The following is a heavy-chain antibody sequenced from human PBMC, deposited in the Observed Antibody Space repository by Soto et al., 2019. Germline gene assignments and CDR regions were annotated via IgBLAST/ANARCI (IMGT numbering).Heavy chain of an antibody. CDR1: GGSISDDTYY. CDR2: IYYSGTS. Sequence: SETLSLTCTVSGGSISDDTYYWGWIRQPPGKGLEWIGSIYYSGTSSYNPSLESRVTMSVDTSKKQLSLKLRSVTATDTAVYYCASLHFTTPGFAPLDPWGKETLFTLPS. D-gene: IGHD2-15*01. J-gene: IGHJ5*02. CDR3: ASLHFTTPGFAPLDP. V-gene: IGHV4-39*01.